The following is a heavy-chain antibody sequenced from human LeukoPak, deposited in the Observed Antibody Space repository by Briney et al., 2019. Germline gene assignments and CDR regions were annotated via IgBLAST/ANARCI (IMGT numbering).Heavy chain of an antibody. D-gene: IGHD2-2*01. V-gene: IGHV4-38-2*02. CDR2: IYYSGST. Sequence: PSETLSLTCTVSGYSISSGYYWGWIRQPPGKGLEWIGSIYYSGSTYYNPSLKSRATISVDTSKNQFSLKLSSVTAADTAVYYCATSRQLLDNWFDPWGQGTLVTVSS. CDR1: GYSISSGYY. J-gene: IGHJ5*02. CDR3: ATSRQLLDNWFDP.